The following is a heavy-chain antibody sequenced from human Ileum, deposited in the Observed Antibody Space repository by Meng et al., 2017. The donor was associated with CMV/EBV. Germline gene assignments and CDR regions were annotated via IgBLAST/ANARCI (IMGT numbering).Heavy chain of an antibody. Sequence: LHASGPGQLHPSQTHCLLCTFFGESISSGDSYWSWIRQSPGNGLEWIGYIYYSGSTYYNPSLKSRLIISVDTSKNQFSLKLSSVTAADTAVYFCARGVNYYPISGYKYYDQWGQGTLVTVSS. V-gene: IGHV4-30-4*08. CDR1: GESISSGDSY. D-gene: IGHD3-22*01. CDR3: ARGVNYYPISGYKYYDQ. J-gene: IGHJ4*02. CDR2: IYYSGST.